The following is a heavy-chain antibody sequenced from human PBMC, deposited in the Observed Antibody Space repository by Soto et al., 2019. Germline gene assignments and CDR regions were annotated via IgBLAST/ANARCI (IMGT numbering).Heavy chain of an antibody. J-gene: IGHJ5*02. CDR3: GRAPVDIYMISWSDP. CDR2: IYFTGST. D-gene: IGHD3-16*01. V-gene: IGHV4-61*01. Sequence: SETLSLTGTVSGDSVSSGNYYWTWIRQPPGKGLEWIGSIYFTGSTNYNPSLKSRLTMSIDTSRNLFSLRLDSVTDADTAVYYCGRAPVDIYMISWSDPSGQGSLVT. CDR1: GDSVSSGNYY.